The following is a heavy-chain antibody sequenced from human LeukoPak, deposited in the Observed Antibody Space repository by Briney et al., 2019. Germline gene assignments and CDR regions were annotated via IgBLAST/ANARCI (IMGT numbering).Heavy chain of an antibody. D-gene: IGHD6-25*01. CDR1: GFTFSNYA. J-gene: IGHJ4*02. Sequence: GGSLRLACAASGFTFSNYAMSWVRQAPGKELEWVSAIGGGGSSTYYADSVKGRFTISRDNSKSTLYLHINSLRAADTAVYYCAKAQVYRTGLSSPIDYWGQGTLVTVSS. CDR3: AKAQVYRTGLSSPIDY. V-gene: IGHV3-23*01. CDR2: IGGGGSST.